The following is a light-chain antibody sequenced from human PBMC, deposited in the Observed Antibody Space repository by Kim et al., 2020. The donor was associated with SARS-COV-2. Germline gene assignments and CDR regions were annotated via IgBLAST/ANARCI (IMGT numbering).Light chain of an antibody. CDR1: QSVLYSSNNQNY. V-gene: IGKV4-1*01. J-gene: IGKJ2*01. Sequence: RATINCKSSQSVLYSSNNQNYLAWYQQKPGQPPKLLIYWASTRESGVPDRFSGSGSGTDFTLTISSLQAEDVAVYYCQQYYSTLYTFGQGTKLEIK. CDR3: QQYYSTLYT. CDR2: WAS.